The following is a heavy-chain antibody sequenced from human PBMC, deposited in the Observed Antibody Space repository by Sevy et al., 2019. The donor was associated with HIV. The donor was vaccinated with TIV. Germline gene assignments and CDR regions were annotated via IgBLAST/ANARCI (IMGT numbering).Heavy chain of an antibody. Sequence: GGSLRLSCAASGFTFSLYAMHWVRQAPGKGLEWVTIISYDGSNKFYADSVEGRFTISRDNSRGTLFLEMNSLRPEDTALYYCAREGDGDRYGMDVWGQGTTVTVSS. J-gene: IGHJ6*02. CDR1: GFTFSLYA. CDR3: AREGDGDRYGMDV. CDR2: ISYDGSNK. D-gene: IGHD4-17*01. V-gene: IGHV3-30-3*01.